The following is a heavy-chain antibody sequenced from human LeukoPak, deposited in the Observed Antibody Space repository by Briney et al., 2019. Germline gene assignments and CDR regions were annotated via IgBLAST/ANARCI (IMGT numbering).Heavy chain of an antibody. V-gene: IGHV4-38-2*02. D-gene: IGHD3-16*02. CDR1: GYSISSGHY. Sequence: SETLSLTCTVSGYSISSGHYWGWIRQPPGKGLEWIGTIFHSGSTYYNPSLKSRVTISVDTSKNQFSLKLTSVTAADTAVYYCARHDYDYVWGSYHFFDYWGQGTLVTVSS. J-gene: IGHJ4*02. CDR2: IFHSGST. CDR3: ARHDYDYVWGSYHFFDY.